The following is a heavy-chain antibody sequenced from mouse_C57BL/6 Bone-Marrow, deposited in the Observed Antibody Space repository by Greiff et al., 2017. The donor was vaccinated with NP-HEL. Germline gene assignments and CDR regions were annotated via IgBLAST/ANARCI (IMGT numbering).Heavy chain of an antibody. CDR2: IHPNSGST. CDR3: ARRRPVAPYYFDY. CDR1: GYTFTSYW. J-gene: IGHJ2*01. D-gene: IGHD1-1*01. Sequence: QVQLQQSGAELVKPGASVKLSCKASGYTFTSYWMHWVKQRPGQGLEWIGMIHPNSGSTNYNEKFKSKATLTVDKSSSTAYMQLSSLTSEDSAVYYCARRRPVAPYYFDYWGQGTTLTVSS. V-gene: IGHV1-64*01.